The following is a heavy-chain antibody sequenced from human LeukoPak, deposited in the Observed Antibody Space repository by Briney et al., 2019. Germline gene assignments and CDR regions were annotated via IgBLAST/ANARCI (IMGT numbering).Heavy chain of an antibody. Sequence: PSETLSLTCTVSGGSISSYYWSWIRQPPGKGLEYIGYIYYTGSTNYNPSLKSRVTMSVDTSKNQFSLKLSSVTAADTAVYYCARITRIAAAGPINWFDPWGQGTLVTVSS. J-gene: IGHJ5*02. CDR2: IYYTGST. V-gene: IGHV4-59*08. D-gene: IGHD6-13*01. CDR1: GGSISSYY. CDR3: ARITRIAAAGPINWFDP.